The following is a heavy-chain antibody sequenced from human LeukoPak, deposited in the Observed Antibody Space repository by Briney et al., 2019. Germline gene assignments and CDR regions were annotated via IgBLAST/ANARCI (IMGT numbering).Heavy chain of an antibody. V-gene: IGHV4-30-4*01. D-gene: IGHD3-10*01. CDR2: IYYSGST. Sequence: SETLSLTCTVSGGSISSGDYYWSWIRQPLGKGLEWIGYIYYSGSTYYNPSLKSRVTISVDTSKNQFSLKLSSVTAADTAVYYCASKYYYGSGSYVKHPYYFDYWGQGTLVTVSS. CDR3: ASKYYYGSGSYVKHPYYFDY. J-gene: IGHJ4*02. CDR1: GGSISSGDYY.